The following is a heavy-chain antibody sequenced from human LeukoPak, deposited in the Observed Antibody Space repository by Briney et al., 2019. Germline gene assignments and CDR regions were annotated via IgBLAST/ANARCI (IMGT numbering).Heavy chain of an antibody. D-gene: IGHD3-3*01. V-gene: IGHV4-31*03. CDR3: ARSYDFWSGYNYYYYGMDV. Sequence: SETLSLTCTVSGGSISSGGYYWSWIRQHPGKGLEWIGYIYYSGSTYYNPSLKSRVTISVDTSKNQFSLKLSSVTAADTAVYYCARSYDFWSGYNYYYYGMDVWGQGTTVTVSS. CDR1: GGSISSGGYY. J-gene: IGHJ6*02. CDR2: IYYSGST.